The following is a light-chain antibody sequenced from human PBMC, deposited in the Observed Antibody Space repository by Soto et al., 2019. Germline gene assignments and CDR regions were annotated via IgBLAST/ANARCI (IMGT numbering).Light chain of an antibody. V-gene: IGKV3-11*01. CDR1: QSVSSY. CDR2: DAS. CDR3: QQRSNWPPS. Sequence: EIVLTQSPATLSLSPGERATLSCRASQSVSSYLAWYQQKPGQAPRLLIYDASNRATGIPARFSGSGSGTDFTLTISRLEPEDVAVDYCQQRSNWPPSFGQGTRLEIK. J-gene: IGKJ5*01.